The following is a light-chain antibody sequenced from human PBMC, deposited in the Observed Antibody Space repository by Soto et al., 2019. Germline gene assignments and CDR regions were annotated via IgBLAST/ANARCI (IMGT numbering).Light chain of an antibody. Sequence: DIQMTQSPSTLSASVGDRVTITCRASQSIDSGLAWYQQKPGKAPKLLIYKASTLESWVPLRFSGSGSGTEFTLTITSLQPDDFATYYCQQYNFYWTFGQGTRVEIK. CDR1: QSIDSG. J-gene: IGKJ1*01. CDR2: KAS. V-gene: IGKV1-5*03. CDR3: QQYNFYWT.